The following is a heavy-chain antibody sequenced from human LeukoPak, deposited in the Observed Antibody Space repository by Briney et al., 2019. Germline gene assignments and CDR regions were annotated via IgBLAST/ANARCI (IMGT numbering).Heavy chain of an antibody. CDR2: INDSGST. Sequence: SETLSLTYTVSGGSISSYYWTWIRQSPGKGLEWIGEINDSGSTNYNPSLKSRVTISVDTAKNQFSLKLSSVTAADTAVYYCARGLCRSSHYDFWSGYSCPNWFDPWGQGTLVTVSS. D-gene: IGHD3-3*01. J-gene: IGHJ5*02. CDR1: GGSISSYY. V-gene: IGHV4-34*01. CDR3: ARGLCRSSHYDFWSGYSCPNWFDP.